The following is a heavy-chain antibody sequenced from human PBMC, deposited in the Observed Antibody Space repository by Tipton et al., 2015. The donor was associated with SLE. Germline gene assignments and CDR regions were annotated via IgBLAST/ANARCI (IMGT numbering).Heavy chain of an antibody. J-gene: IGHJ3*02. CDR2: IYTSGST. CDR3: ARDRGDADAFDI. V-gene: IGHV4-61*02. Sequence: LRLSCTVSGGSISSGGYYWSWIRQPAGKGLEWIGRIYTSGSTNYNPSLKSRVTMSVDTSKNQFSLKLSSVTAADTAVYYRARDRGDADAFDIWGQGTMVTVSS. D-gene: IGHD3-10*01. CDR1: GGSISSGGYY.